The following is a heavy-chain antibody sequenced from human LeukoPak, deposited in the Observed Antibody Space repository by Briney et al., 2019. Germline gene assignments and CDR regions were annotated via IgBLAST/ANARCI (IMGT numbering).Heavy chain of an antibody. V-gene: IGHV4-38-2*02. CDR1: GGPISSGYY. Sequence: SETLSLTCTVSGGPISSGYYWGWIRQPPGKGLEWIGSIYHSGSTYYNPSLKSRVTISVDTSKNQFSLKLSSVTAADTAVYYCARVPKLVSYSSSWYWFDPWGQGTLVTVSS. CDR3: ARVPKLVSYSSSWYWFDP. J-gene: IGHJ5*02. D-gene: IGHD6-13*01. CDR2: IYHSGST.